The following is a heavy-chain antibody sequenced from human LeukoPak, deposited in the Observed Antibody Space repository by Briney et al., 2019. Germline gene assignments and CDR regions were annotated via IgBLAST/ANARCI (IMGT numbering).Heavy chain of an antibody. V-gene: IGHV4-59*01. J-gene: IGHJ4*02. CDR3: ARVAVTGHDY. CDR1: GGSISDFF. CDR2: TYYTGFT. D-gene: IGHD6-19*01. Sequence: SETLSLTCTVSGGSISDFFWSWIRQTPGKGLEWIGHTYYTGFTNYNPSLKSRVTISVDTSKNQFSLKLTSMSAADTAVYYCARVAVTGHDYWGQGTLVTVSS.